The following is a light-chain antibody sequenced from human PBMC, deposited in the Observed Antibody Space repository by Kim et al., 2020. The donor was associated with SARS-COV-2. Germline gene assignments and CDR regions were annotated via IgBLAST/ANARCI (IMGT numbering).Light chain of an antibody. V-gene: IGLV3-21*03. J-gene: IGLJ3*02. CDR2: YDS. CDR3: QVWDTISDHGV. Sequence: GKTARITWGGNNIGSQSVHWYQQKPGLAPVLVVHYDSDRPSGIPERFSGSNSGNTATLIISRVEAGDEADYYCQVWDTISDHGVFGGGTKLTVL. CDR1: NIGSQS.